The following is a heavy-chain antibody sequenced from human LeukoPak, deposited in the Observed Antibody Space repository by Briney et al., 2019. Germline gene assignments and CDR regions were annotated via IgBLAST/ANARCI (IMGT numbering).Heavy chain of an antibody. D-gene: IGHD3-10*01. V-gene: IGHV4-38-2*02. CDR1: GYSIRTWYY. J-gene: IGHJ4*02. Sequence: SETLSLTCTVSGYSIRTWYYWGWIRQPPGKGLEWIGSIFHNGSTHYNPSLESRVTISLDTSENQFSLRLSSVTAADTAMYYCARVRRSFPGDYWGQGTLVTVSS. CDR2: IFHNGST. CDR3: ARVRRSFPGDY.